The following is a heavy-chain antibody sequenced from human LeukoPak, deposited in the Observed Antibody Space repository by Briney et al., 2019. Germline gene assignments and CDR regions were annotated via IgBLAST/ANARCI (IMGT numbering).Heavy chain of an antibody. Sequence: GGSLRLSCAASGFTFSSYSMYWVRQAPGKGLEWVSSISSSSSYIYYADSVKGRFTISRDNAKNSLYLQMNSLTAEDTAVYYCAGCAHSSGWLTDAFDIWGEGTMVTDSP. V-gene: IGHV3-21*01. CDR1: GFTFSSYS. CDR2: ISSSSSYI. CDR3: AGCAHSSGWLTDAFDI. J-gene: IGHJ3*02. D-gene: IGHD6-19*01.